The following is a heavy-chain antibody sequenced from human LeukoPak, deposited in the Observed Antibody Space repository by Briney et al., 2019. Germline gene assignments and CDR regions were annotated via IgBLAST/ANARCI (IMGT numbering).Heavy chain of an antibody. V-gene: IGHV4-34*01. CDR1: GGSFSGYY. CDR3: ARDRYDSVYNWFDP. CDR2: INHSGST. D-gene: IGHD3-22*01. J-gene: IGHJ5*02. Sequence: SETLSLTCAVYGGSFSGYYWSWIRQPPGKGLEWIGEINHSGSTNYNPSPKSRVTMSVDTSKNQFSLKLSSVTAADTAVYYCARDRYDSVYNWFDPWGQGTLVTVSS.